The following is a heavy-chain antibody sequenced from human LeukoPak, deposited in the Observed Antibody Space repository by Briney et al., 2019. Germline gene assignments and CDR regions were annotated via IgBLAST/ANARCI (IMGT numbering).Heavy chain of an antibody. CDR1: GYTFTTYD. CDR2: MNPNSGNT. Sequence: GASVKVSCKASGYTFTTYDIKRVRQATGQGLEWMGWMNPNSGNTGYAQKFQGRVTMTRNISISTAYMELRSLRFEDTAVYYCARGAFGEISVPWGQGTLVTVSS. J-gene: IGHJ5*02. CDR3: ARGAFGEISVP. V-gene: IGHV1-8*01. D-gene: IGHD3-10*01.